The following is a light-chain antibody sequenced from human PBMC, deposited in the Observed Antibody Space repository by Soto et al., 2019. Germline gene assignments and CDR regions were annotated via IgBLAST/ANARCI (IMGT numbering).Light chain of an antibody. CDR2: DAS. J-gene: IGKJ4*01. V-gene: IGKV3-11*01. CDR3: QQRRNWPPT. Sequence: EIVLTQSPATLSLSPGERATLSCRASQSVSSYLAWYQQKPGQAPRLLIYDASNRATGSPARFSGSGSGTDFTLTISSLEPEDFAVYYCQQRRNWPPTFGGGTKVEIK. CDR1: QSVSSY.